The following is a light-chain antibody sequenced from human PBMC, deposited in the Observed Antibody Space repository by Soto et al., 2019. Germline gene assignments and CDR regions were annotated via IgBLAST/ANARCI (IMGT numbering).Light chain of an antibody. Sequence: EIVMTQSPATLSVSPGERATLSCRARQSVSSNLAWYQQKPGQAPRLLIYAASTRATGIPARFSGSGSGTEFTLAISSLQSEDFAVYYCQQHNDWPLTFGGGTKVEIK. J-gene: IGKJ4*01. CDR1: QSVSSN. CDR2: AAS. CDR3: QQHNDWPLT. V-gene: IGKV3-15*01.